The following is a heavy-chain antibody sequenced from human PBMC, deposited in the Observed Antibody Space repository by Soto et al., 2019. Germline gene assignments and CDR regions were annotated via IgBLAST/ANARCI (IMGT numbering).Heavy chain of an antibody. D-gene: IGHD1-26*01. J-gene: IGHJ3*02. CDR3: ARAVVGATRSAFDI. CDR2: ISYDGSNK. CDR1: GFTFSSYA. V-gene: IGHV3-30-3*01. Sequence: QVQLVESGGGVVQPGRSLRLSCAASGFTFSSYAMHWVRQAPGKGLEWVAVISYDGSNKYYADSVKGRFTISRDNSKNTLYLQMNSLRAEDTAVYYCARAVVGATRSAFDIWGQGTMVTVSS.